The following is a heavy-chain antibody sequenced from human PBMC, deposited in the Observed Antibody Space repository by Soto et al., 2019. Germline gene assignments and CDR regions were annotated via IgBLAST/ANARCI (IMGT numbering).Heavy chain of an antibody. Sequence: SETLSLTCAVSGGSISSSNWWSWVRQPPGKGLEWIGEIYHSGSTNYNPSLKSRVTISVDKSKNQFSLKLSSVTAADTAVYYCARGYGRSSWYEGYYYYYYGMDVWGQGTTVTVSS. CDR3: ARGYGRSSWYEGYYYYYYGMDV. V-gene: IGHV4-4*02. CDR2: IYHSGST. J-gene: IGHJ6*02. CDR1: GGSISSSNW. D-gene: IGHD6-13*01.